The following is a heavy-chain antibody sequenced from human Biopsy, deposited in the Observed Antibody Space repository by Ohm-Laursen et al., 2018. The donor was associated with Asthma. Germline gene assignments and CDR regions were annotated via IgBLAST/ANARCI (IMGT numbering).Heavy chain of an antibody. D-gene: IGHD6-19*01. V-gene: IGHV4-59*01. Sequence: SQTLSLTCSVYGCTISSFYWSWNRQSPEKGLEWMGYVYWTGSTNYNPSLKSRITMTVDTSKNRMFLELTSVTAADTAIYYCVRAVRNEQWLAPFDYWGQGKPVTVSS. CDR1: GCTISSFY. CDR3: VRAVRNEQWLAPFDY. J-gene: IGHJ4*02. CDR2: VYWTGST.